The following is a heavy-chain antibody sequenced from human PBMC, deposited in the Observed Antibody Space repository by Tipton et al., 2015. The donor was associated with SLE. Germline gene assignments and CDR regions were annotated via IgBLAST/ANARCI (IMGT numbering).Heavy chain of an antibody. CDR1: GGSISSYY. CDR2: IYHSGTA. J-gene: IGHJ4*02. CDR3: ARLIAVGRDY. V-gene: IGHV4-39*07. D-gene: IGHD6-19*01. Sequence: LRLSCTVSGGSISSYYWGWIRQPPGKGLEWIGSIYHSGTAYYNPSLKSRVTISVDTSKNQFSLKLSSVTAADTAVYYCARLIAVGRDYWGQGTLVTVSS.